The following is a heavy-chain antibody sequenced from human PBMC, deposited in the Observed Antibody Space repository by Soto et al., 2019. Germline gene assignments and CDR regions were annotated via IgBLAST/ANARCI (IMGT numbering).Heavy chain of an antibody. D-gene: IGHD2-15*01. CDR1: GFTFSKFD. Sequence: GGSLRLSCEASGFTFSKFDMHWVRQPTGRGLEWVSTIGISGDTYYAVSVKGRFTISRDNAKNSLSLQMNSLRAGDTALYFCARGQEVGAHFFDSWGQGTQVTVSS. CDR3: ARGQEVGAHFFDS. V-gene: IGHV3-13*04. CDR2: IGISGDT. J-gene: IGHJ4*02.